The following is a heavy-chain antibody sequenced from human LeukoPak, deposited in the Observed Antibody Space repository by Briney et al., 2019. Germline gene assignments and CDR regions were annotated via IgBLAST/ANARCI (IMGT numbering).Heavy chain of an antibody. V-gene: IGHV3-30-3*01. D-gene: IGHD4-17*01. CDR2: ISYDGSNK. CDR1: GFTFSSYA. J-gene: IGHJ6*02. Sequence: GGSLRLSCAASGFTFSSYAMHWVRQAPGKGLEWVAVISYDGSNKYYADSVKGRFTIPRDNSKNTLYLQMNSLRAEDTAVYYCARDLRDDYGDPLYYYYGMDVWGQGTTVTVSS. CDR3: ARDLRDDYGDPLYYYYGMDV.